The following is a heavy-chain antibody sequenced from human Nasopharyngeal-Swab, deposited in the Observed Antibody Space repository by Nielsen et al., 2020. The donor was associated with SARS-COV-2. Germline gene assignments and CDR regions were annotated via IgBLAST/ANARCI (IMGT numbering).Heavy chain of an antibody. D-gene: IGHD3-22*01. CDR1: GFTFSTYA. V-gene: IGHV3-23*01. CDR3: ATPRGLNAYYYDSSGYYSFDY. CDR2: ISVSGDYT. Sequence: GESLKISCAASGFTFSTYAMTWVRQTPGRGLEWVSTISVSGDYTYYADSAKGRFSISRDNSKNTLYLQMNSLRAEDTAVYYCATPRGLNAYYYDSSGYYSFDYWGQGTLVTVSS. J-gene: IGHJ4*02.